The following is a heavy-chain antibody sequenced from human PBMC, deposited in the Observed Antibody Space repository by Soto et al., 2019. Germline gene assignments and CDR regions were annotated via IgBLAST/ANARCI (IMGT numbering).Heavy chain of an antibody. Sequence: QVQLVESGGGVVQPGESLQVACAASGFTVATTGMHWVRQAPGKGLEWVAMISHSGTSKVYIDSVQGRFTISRDNARNNLYLQMSSLRPEYTAIYYCAKDWGSSGWFNWFNPWGQGVLVTVSS. V-gene: IGHV3-30*18. CDR3: AKDWGSSGWFNWFNP. J-gene: IGHJ5*02. CDR2: ISHSGTSK. D-gene: IGHD6-19*01. CDR1: GFTVATTG.